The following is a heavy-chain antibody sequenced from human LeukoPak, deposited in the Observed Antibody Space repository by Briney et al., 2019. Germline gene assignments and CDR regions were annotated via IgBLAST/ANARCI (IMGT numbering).Heavy chain of an antibody. D-gene: IGHD1-1*01. CDR3: AKARTATGILDY. CDR2: ISGDGDST. J-gene: IGHJ4*02. CDR1: GFTFSSYA. V-gene: IGHV3-23*01. Sequence: GGSLRLSCAASGFTFSSYAMSWVRQAPGKGLEWVSAISGDGDSTYYADSVKGRFTISRDNSKNTLYLQMNSLRAEDTAVYYCAKARTATGILDYRGQGTLVTVSS.